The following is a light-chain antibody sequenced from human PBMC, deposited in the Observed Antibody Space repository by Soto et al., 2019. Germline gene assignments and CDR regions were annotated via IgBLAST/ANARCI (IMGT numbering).Light chain of an antibody. CDR2: AAS. V-gene: IGKV1-9*01. CDR1: QGISSY. J-gene: IGKJ2*01. CDR3: QQLNTYSYT. Sequence: DIQLTQSPSFLSASVGDRVTITCRASQGISSYLAWYQQKPGKAPKLLIYAASTLQSGVPSRFSGSGSGTEFTLTISSQQPEDFATYYCQQLNTYSYTFGQGTKLEIK.